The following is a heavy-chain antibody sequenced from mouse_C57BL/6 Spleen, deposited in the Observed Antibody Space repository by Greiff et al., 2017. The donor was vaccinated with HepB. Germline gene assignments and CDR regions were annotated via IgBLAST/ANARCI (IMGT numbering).Heavy chain of an antibody. CDR1: GYTFTTYP. V-gene: IGHV1-47*01. Sequence: QVQLKESGAELVKPGASVKMSCKASGYTFTTYPIEWMKQNHGKSLEWIGNFHPYNDDTKYNEKFKGKATLTVEKSSSTVYLELSRLTSDDSAVYYCARRDDYLAWFAYWGQGTLVTVSA. J-gene: IGHJ3*01. CDR2: FHPYNDDT. D-gene: IGHD2-4*01. CDR3: ARRDDYLAWFAY.